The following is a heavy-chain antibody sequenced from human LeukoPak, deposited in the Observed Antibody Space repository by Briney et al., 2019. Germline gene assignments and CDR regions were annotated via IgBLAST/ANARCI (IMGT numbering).Heavy chain of an antibody. CDR1: GFTFSSSS. CDR2: ISTSSSTI. J-gene: IGHJ4*02. CDR3: VRVIREWELLNDY. Sequence: PGGPLRLSCAASGFTFSSSSMNWVRQAPGKGLEWVSYISTSSSTIYYADSVKGRFSISRDNAKNSLHLQMNSLRDEDTAVYYCVRVIREWELLNDYWGQGTLVTVSS. D-gene: IGHD1-26*01. V-gene: IGHV3-48*02.